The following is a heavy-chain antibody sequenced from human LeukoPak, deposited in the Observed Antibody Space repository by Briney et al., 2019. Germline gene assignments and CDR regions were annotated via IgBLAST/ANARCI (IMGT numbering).Heavy chain of an antibody. D-gene: IGHD5-24*01. J-gene: IGHJ4*02. V-gene: IGHV3-23*01. CDR2: ISGSGSGGST. Sequence: PGGSLRLSCAASGFTFSSSAMSWVRQAPGKGLEWVSNISGSGSGGSTYYADSVKGRFTISRDNSKNTLYLQMNSLRAEDTAVYYCAKSGYNRFDYWGQGTLVTVSS. CDR3: AKSGYNRFDY. CDR1: GFTFSSSA.